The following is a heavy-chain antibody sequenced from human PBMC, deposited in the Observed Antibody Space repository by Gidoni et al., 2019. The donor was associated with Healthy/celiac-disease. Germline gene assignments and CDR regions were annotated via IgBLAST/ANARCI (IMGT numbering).Heavy chain of an antibody. J-gene: IGHJ6*03. Sequence: QVQLVQSGAEVKKPGASVKVSCKASGYTFTSYGISWVRQAPGQGLEWMGWISAYNGNTNYAQKLQGRVTMTTDTSTSTAYMELRSLRSDDTAVYYCARVGMATITRYYHYYMDVWGKGTTVTVSS. V-gene: IGHV1-18*01. CDR2: ISAYNGNT. D-gene: IGHD5-12*01. CDR1: GYTFTSYG. CDR3: ARVGMATITRYYHYYMDV.